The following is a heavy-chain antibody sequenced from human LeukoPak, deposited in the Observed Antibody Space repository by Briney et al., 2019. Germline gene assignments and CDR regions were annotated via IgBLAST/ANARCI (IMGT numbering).Heavy chain of an antibody. V-gene: IGHV3-30-3*01. CDR1: GFTFSSYA. CDR2: ISYDGSNK. CDR3: ARASPTTVTTIYGMDV. D-gene: IGHD4-17*01. J-gene: IGHJ6*02. Sequence: PGGSLRLSCAASGFTFSSYAMHWVRQAPGKGLEGVAGISYDGSNKYYADSVKGRFTISRDNSKNTLYLQMNSLRAEDTAVYYCARASPTTVTTIYGMDVWGQGTTVTVSS.